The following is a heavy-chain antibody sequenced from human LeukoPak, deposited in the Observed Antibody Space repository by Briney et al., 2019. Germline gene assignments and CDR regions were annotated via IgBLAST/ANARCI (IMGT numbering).Heavy chain of an antibody. D-gene: IGHD3-22*01. J-gene: IGHJ4*02. CDR2: INAGNGNT. Sequence: GASVKVSCKASGYTFISYTLHWVRQAPGQRLEWMGWINAGNGNTKYSQKFQGRVTFTRDTSASTAYMELSSLRSEDTAVYYCARVGEITMTAEPSFDYWGQGTLVTVSS. CDR3: ARVGEITMTAEPSFDY. CDR1: GYTFISYT. V-gene: IGHV1-3*01.